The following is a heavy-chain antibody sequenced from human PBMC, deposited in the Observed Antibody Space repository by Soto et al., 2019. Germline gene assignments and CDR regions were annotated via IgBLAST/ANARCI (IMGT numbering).Heavy chain of an antibody. CDR2: ISSSSSYI. D-gene: IGHD3-22*01. J-gene: IGHJ5*02. CDR1: GFTFSTYN. Sequence: GGSLRLSCAASGFTFSTYNMNWVRQAPGKGLEWVSSISSSSSYIYYADSVKGRFTISRDNAKNSLFLQMNSLRAEDTAVYYCARDLDDSSGYYPPWGQGTLVTVSS. CDR3: ARDLDDSSGYYPP. V-gene: IGHV3-21*01.